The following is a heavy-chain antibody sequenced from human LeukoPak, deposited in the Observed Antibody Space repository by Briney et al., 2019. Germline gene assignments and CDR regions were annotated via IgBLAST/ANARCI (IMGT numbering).Heavy chain of an antibody. CDR1: GGSISSGGYY. J-gene: IGHJ4*02. Sequence: SQTLSLTCTVSGGSISSGGYYWSWIRQPPGKGLEWIGYIYHSGSTYYNPSLKSRVTISVDTSKNQFSLKLSSVTAADTAVYYCARHERIVARTIDYWGQGTLVTVSS. V-gene: IGHV4-30-2*01. CDR3: ARHERIVARTIDY. CDR2: IYHSGST. D-gene: IGHD6-6*01.